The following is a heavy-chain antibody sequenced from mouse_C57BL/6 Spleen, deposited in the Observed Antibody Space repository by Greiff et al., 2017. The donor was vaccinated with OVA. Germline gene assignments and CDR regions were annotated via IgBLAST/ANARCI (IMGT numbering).Heavy chain of an antibody. Sequence: VQLQQSGPVLVKPGASVKMSCKASGYTFTDYYMNWVKQSHGKSLEWIGVINPYNGGTSYNQKFKGKATLTVEKSSSTAYMELNSLTSEDSAVDYGARHSKGGYYAMDYWGQGTSVTVSS. D-gene: IGHD2-5*01. CDR2: INPYNGGT. J-gene: IGHJ4*01. V-gene: IGHV1-19*01. CDR1: GYTFTDYY. CDR3: ARHSKGGYYAMDY.